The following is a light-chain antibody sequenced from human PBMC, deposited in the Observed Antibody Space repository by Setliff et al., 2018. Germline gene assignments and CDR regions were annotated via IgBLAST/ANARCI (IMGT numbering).Light chain of an antibody. V-gene: IGLV1-40*01. CDR2: GNS. Sequence: KRVTISCTGSSSNIGAGYDVHWYQQLPGTAPKLLIYGNSNRPSGXXDRXSGXXXGTXXSLAITGLQAEDEADYYCQSYDSSLSGYVFGTGTKVTVL. J-gene: IGLJ1*01. CDR3: QSYDSSLSGYV. CDR1: SSNIGAGYD.